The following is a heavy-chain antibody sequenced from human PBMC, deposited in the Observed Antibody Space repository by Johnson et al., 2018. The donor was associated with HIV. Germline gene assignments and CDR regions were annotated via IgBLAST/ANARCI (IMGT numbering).Heavy chain of an antibody. CDR3: ARKKATVFSTTSTNYAFDI. CDR1: GFTFNSYG. CDR2: ISATGITL. Sequence: VQLVESGGGLVKPGGSLRVSCAASGFTFNSYGMHWVRQAPGKGLEWVSSISATGITLYYADSVKGRFTISTDNAKNSLYLQMNSLRAEDTAVYYCARKKATVFSTTSTNYAFDIWGQGTMVTVSS. V-gene: IGHV3-48*04. D-gene: IGHD1-1*01. J-gene: IGHJ3*02.